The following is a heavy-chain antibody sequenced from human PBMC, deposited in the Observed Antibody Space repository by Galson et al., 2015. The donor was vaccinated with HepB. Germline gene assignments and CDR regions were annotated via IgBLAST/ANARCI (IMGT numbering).Heavy chain of an antibody. J-gene: IGHJ6*03. V-gene: IGHV1-69*13. CDR3: ALGYCSSTSCYRSDHYYYYMDV. Sequence: SVKVSCKASGGTFSSYAISWVRQAPGQGLEWMGGIIPTFGTANYAQKFQGRVTITADESTSTAYMELSSLRSEDTAVYYCALGYCSSTSCYRSDHYYYYMDVWGKGTTVTVSS. CDR2: IIPTFGTA. D-gene: IGHD2-2*01. CDR1: GGTFSSYA.